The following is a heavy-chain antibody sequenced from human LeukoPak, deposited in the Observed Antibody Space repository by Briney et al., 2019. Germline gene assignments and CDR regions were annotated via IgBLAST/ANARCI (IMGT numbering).Heavy chain of an antibody. CDR2: IIPFFGTA. D-gene: IGHD2-15*01. J-gene: IGHJ5*02. CDR1: GGTFSSYA. Sequence: ASVKVSCTASGGTFSSYAISWVPQAPGHGLEWMGGIIPFFGTANYAQKFQGRVTITTDESTSTAYMELSSLRSEDTAVYYCASTRCSGGSCYDNNWFDPWGQGTLVIVSS. CDR3: ASTRCSGGSCYDNNWFDP. V-gene: IGHV1-69*05.